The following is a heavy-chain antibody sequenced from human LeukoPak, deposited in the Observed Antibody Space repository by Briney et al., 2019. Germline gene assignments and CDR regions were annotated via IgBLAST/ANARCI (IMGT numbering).Heavy chain of an antibody. CDR2: IKQDGSEK. D-gene: IGHD7-27*01. V-gene: IGHV3-7*01. J-gene: IGHJ3*02. Sequence: PGGSLRLSCAASGFTFSSYWMNWVRQAPGKGLEWVAKIKQDGSEKYYVDSVKGRFTISRDNAKNSLYLQMNSLRAEDTAVYYCARPGADRDHAFDIWGQGTMVTVSS. CDR3: ARPGADRDHAFDI. CDR1: GFTFSSYW.